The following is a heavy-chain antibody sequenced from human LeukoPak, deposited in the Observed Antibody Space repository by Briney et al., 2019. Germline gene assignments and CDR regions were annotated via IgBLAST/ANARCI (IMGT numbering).Heavy chain of an antibody. V-gene: IGHV3-66*01. CDR2: IYSGGST. D-gene: IGHD3-9*01. J-gene: IGHJ4*02. Sequence: GGSLRLSCAASGFTVSSNYMSWVRQAPGKGLEWVSVIYSGGSTYYADSVKGRFTISRDNSKNTLYLQMNSLRAEDTAVYYCARDYDILTGYYFDYWGQGTLVTVSS. CDR3: ARDYDILTGYYFDY. CDR1: GFTVSSNY.